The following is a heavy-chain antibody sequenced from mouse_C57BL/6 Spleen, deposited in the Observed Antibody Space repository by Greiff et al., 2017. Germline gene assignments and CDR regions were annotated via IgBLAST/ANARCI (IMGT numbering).Heavy chain of an antibody. V-gene: IGHV3-6*01. J-gene: IGHJ4*01. Sequence: EVQLQQSGPGLVKPSQSLSLTCSVTGYSITSGYYWNWIRQFPGNKLEWMGYISYDGSNNYNPSLKNRISITRDTSKNQFFLKLNSVTTEDTATYYCARADYGIYAMDYWGQGTSVTVSS. CDR3: ARADYGIYAMDY. D-gene: IGHD1-1*01. CDR1: GYSITSGYY. CDR2: ISYDGSN.